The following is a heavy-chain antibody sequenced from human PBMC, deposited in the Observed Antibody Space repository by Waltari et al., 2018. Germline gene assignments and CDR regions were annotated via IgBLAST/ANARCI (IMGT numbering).Heavy chain of an antibody. CDR1: GGSLTTIRHS. D-gene: IGHD3-16*01. CDR3: ATYVGASIGTAAFDV. J-gene: IGHJ3*01. CDR2: ISYSEAT. Sequence: QLHLQESGPGLVQPSETLSLTCSVSGGSLTTIRHSWGWIRQPPGKGLEWTATISYSEATYTNPSLKSRVTISVDTFKNQFSLKLRSVTAADTALYYCATYVGASIGTAAFDVWGQGTMVTVSS. V-gene: IGHV4-39*01.